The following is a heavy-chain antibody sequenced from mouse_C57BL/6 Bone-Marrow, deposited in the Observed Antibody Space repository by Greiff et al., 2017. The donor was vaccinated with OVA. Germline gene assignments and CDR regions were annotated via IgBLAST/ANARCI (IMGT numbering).Heavy chain of an antibody. CDR1: GYTFTSYG. CDR3: ATCGSSYNFDY. CDR2: IYPRSGNT. D-gene: IGHD1-1*01. V-gene: IGHV1-81*01. J-gene: IGHJ2*01. Sequence: VQLQESGAELARPGASVKLSCKASGYTFTSYGISWVKQRTGQGLEWIGEIYPRSGNTYYNEKFKGKATLTADKSSSTAYMELRSLTSEDSAVYFCATCGSSYNFDYWGQGTTLTVSS.